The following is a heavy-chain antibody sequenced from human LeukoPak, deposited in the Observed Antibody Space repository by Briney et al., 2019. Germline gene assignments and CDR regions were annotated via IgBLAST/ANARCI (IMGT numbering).Heavy chain of an antibody. CDR2: INHSGST. J-gene: IGHJ3*02. CDR1: GGSISSYY. V-gene: IGHV4-34*01. Sequence: SETLSLTCTVSGGSISSYYWSWIRQPPGKGLEWIGEINHSGSTNYNPSLKSRVTISVDTSKNQFSLKLSSVTAADTAVYYCARGTAPQGAFDIWGQGTMVTVSS. D-gene: IGHD2-21*02. CDR3: ARGTAPQGAFDI.